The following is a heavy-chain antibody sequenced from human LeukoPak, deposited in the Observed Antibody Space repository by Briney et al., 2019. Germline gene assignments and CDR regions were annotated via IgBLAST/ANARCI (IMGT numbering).Heavy chain of an antibody. CDR1: GFTFSSYS. J-gene: IGHJ4*02. CDR3: ARYGGDYVNDY. CDR2: ISSSSSYI. Sequence: GGSLRLSCAASGFTFSSYSMNWVRQAPGKGLEWVSSISSSSSYIYYADSVKGRFTISRDNAKNSLYLQMNSLRAEDTAVYYCARYGGDYVNDYWCQGTLVTVAS. V-gene: IGHV3-21*01. D-gene: IGHD4-17*01.